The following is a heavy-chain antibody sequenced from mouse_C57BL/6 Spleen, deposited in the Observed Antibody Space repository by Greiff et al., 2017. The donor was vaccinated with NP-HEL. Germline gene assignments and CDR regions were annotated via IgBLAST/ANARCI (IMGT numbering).Heavy chain of an antibody. J-gene: IGHJ2*01. D-gene: IGHD1-1*01. CDR1: GYTFTSYW. CDR3: ARGDYYYGKGGYFDY. Sequence: QVQLKQPGAELVKPGASVKLSCKASGYTFTSYWMHWVKQRPGQGLEWIGMIHPNSGSTNYNEKFKSKATLTVDKSSSTAYMQLSSLTSEDSAVYYCARGDYYYGKGGYFDYWGQGTTLTVSS. V-gene: IGHV1-64*01. CDR2: IHPNSGST.